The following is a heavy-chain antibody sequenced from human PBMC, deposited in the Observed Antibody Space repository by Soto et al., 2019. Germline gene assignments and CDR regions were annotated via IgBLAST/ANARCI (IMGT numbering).Heavy chain of an antibody. CDR3: ARSGLEVMATTYHYYYYGMDV. D-gene: IGHD2-21*01. CDR1: GGTFSSYA. Sequence: ASVKVSCKASGGTFSSYAISWVRQAPGQGLEWMGGIIPIFGTANYAQKFQGRVTITADESTSTAYMELSSLRSEDTAVYYCARSGLEVMATTYHYYYYGMDVRGRGTTVTVSS. V-gene: IGHV1-69*13. CDR2: IIPIFGTA. J-gene: IGHJ6*02.